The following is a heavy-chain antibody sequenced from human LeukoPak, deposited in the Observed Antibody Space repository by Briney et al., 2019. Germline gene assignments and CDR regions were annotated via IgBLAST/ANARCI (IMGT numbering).Heavy chain of an antibody. CDR1: GGSFSGYY. Sequence: SETLSLTCAVYGGSFSGYYWSWIRQPPGKGLEWIGEINHSGSTNYNPSLKSRVTISVDTSKNQFSLKLSSVTAADTAVYYCARGYRWIGGRGYYYYMDVWGKGTTVTVSS. CDR2: INHSGST. J-gene: IGHJ6*03. V-gene: IGHV4-34*01. CDR3: ARGYRWIGGRGYYYYMDV. D-gene: IGHD5-12*01.